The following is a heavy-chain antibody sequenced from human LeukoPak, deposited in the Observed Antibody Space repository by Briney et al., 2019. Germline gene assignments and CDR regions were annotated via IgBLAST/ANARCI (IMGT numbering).Heavy chain of an antibody. J-gene: IGHJ4*02. V-gene: IGHV1-2*02. D-gene: IGHD6-13*01. CDR3: ARGAVAAADPMRFDY. Sequence: ASVKVSCKASGYTFTGYYMHWVRQAPGQGLEWMGWINPNSGGTNYAQKFQGRVTMTRDTSISTAYMELSRLRSDDTAAYYCARGAVAAADPMRFDYWGQGTLVTASS. CDR1: GYTFTGYY. CDR2: INPNSGGT.